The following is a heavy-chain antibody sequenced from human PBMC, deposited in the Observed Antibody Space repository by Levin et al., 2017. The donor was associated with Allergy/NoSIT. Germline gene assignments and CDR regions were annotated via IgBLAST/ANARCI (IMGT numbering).Heavy chain of an antibody. V-gene: IGHV3-30-3*01. CDR1: GFTFSSYA. CDR3: ARDHCSSTSCYLCDY. J-gene: IGHJ4*02. Sequence: GESLKISCAASGFTFSSYAMHWVRQAPGKGLEWVAVISYDGSNKYYADSVKGRFTISRDNSKNTLYLQMNSLRAEDMAVYYCARDHCSSTSCYLCDYWGQGTLVTVSS. D-gene: IGHD2-2*01. CDR2: ISYDGSNK.